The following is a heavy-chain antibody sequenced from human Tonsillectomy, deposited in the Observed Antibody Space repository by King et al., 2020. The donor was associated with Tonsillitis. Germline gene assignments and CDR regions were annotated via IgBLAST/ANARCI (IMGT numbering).Heavy chain of an antibody. CDR1: GFTFSSYS. Sequence: VQLVESGGGLVKPGGSLRLSCAASGFTFSSYSMNWVRQAPGKGLEWVSSISSSSSYIYYADSVKGRFTISRDNAKNSLYLQMNSLRAEGTAVYYWAGGGGGYCSGGSCYFERVPFDYWGQGTLVTGSS. J-gene: IGHJ4*02. CDR2: ISSSSSYI. CDR3: AGGGGGYCSGGSCYFERVPFDY. V-gene: IGHV3-21*01. D-gene: IGHD2-15*01.